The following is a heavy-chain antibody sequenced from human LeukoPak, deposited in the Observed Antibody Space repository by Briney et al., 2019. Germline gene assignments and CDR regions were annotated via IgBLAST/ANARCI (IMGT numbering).Heavy chain of an antibody. J-gene: IGHJ4*02. V-gene: IGHV3-30*02. CDR1: GFTFSRYG. D-gene: IGHD6-13*01. CDR3: ARDLMGIAYRGAFYY. CDR2: IRYDGSNK. Sequence: PGGSLRLSCAASGFTFSRYGIHWVRQAPGKGLEWVAFIRYDGSNKYYADSVKGRFTISRDNAKNSLYLQMNSLRAEDTAVYYCARDLMGIAYRGAFYYWGQGTLVTVSS.